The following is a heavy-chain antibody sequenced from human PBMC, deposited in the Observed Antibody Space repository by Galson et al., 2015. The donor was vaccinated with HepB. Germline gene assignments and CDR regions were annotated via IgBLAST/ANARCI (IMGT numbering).Heavy chain of an antibody. CDR2: ITGSGGRT. Sequence: SLRLSCAASGFTFSSYAMSWVRQAPGKGLEWVSAITGSGGRTYNADSVQGRFTISRDNSQNTLYLQMNSLRAEDTAVYYCAKASSWYHFYFDYWGQGTLVTVSS. CDR1: GFTFSSYA. J-gene: IGHJ4*02. CDR3: AKASSWYHFYFDY. D-gene: IGHD6-13*01. V-gene: IGHV3-23*01.